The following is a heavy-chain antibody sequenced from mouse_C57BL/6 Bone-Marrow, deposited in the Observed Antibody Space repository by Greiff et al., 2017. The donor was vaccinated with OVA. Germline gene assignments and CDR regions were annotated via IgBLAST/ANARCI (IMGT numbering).Heavy chain of an antibody. CDR3: TSSVNFDS. D-gene: IGHD6-1*01. V-gene: IGHV14-4*01. CDR1: GFNIKDDY. Sequence: VQLQQSGAELVRPGASVKLSCTASGFNIKDDYMHWVKQRPEQGLEWIGWIDPENGDTEYASKFQGKATITADTSSNTAYLQLSSLTSEDTAVYYCTSSVNFDSWGQGTPLTVSS. J-gene: IGHJ2*01. CDR2: IDPENGDT.